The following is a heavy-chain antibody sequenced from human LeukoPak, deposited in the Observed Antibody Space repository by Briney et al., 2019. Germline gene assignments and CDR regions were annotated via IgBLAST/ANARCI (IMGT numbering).Heavy chain of an antibody. V-gene: IGHV3-20*01. CDR1: GFTFDDYG. D-gene: IGHD3-22*01. J-gene: IGHJ4*02. Sequence: GGSLRLSCAASGFTFDDYGMSWVRRAPGKGLEWVSGIYWNGGSTGYAGSVKGRFTISRDNAKNSLYLQMNSLRAEDTALYHCARRLNYYDSSGTEGYYFDYWGQGTLVTVSS. CDR3: ARRLNYYDSSGTEGYYFDY. CDR2: IYWNGGST.